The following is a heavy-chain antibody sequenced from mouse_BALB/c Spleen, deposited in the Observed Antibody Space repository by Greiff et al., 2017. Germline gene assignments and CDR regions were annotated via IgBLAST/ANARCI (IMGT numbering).Heavy chain of an antibody. CDR3: ARSPDYYAMDY. J-gene: IGHJ4*01. CDR1: GYTFTSYW. CDR2: INPSTGYT. V-gene: IGHV1-7*01. Sequence: VQLQESGAELAKPGASVKMSCKASGYTFTSYWMHWVKQRPGQGLEWIGYINPSTGYTEYNQKFKDKATLTADKSSSTAYMQLSSLTSEDSAVYYCARSPDYYAMDYWGQGTSVTVSS.